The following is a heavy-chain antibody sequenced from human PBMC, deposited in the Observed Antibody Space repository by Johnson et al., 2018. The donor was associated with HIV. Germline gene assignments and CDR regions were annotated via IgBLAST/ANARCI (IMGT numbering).Heavy chain of an antibody. J-gene: IGHJ3*02. D-gene: IGHD3-3*01. CDR1: GFTFSIYW. Sequence: VQLVESGGDLVQPGGSLRLSCAASGFTFSIYWMTWVRQAPRKGLEWVANIKQDGSEKYYVDSVKGRFTISIDNAKNTLYLQMRNLKTEDTAVYYCTRVPRKGVRPDAFDIWGQGTVVTVSS. CDR3: TRVPRKGVRPDAFDI. V-gene: IGHV3-7*03. CDR2: IKQDGSEK.